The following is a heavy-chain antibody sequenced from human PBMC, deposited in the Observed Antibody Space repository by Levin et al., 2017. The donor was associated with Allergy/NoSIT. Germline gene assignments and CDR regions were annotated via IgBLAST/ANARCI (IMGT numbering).Heavy chain of an antibody. J-gene: IGHJ3*02. CDR2: IWYDGSNK. Sequence: GGSLRLSCAASGFTFSSYGMLWVRQAPGKGLEWVAVIWYDGSNKYYADSVKGRFTISRDNSKNTLYLQMNSLRAEDTAVYYCARDLSITGTMSAFDIWGQGTMVTVSS. CDR1: GFTFSSYG. D-gene: IGHD1-7*01. V-gene: IGHV3-33*01. CDR3: ARDLSITGTMSAFDI.